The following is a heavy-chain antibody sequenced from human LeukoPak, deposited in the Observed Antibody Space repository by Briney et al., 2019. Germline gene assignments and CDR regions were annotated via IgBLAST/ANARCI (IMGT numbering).Heavy chain of an antibody. D-gene: IGHD6-19*01. CDR3: ARSYNSAWLDY. V-gene: IGHV3-53*04. CDR2: VYSGGSI. CDR1: GFTVSSSY. Sequence: HPGGSLRLSCAASGFTVSSSYMSWVRQAPGKGLEWVSIVYSGGSIYYADSVKGRFTTSRHNSNNKLDLQMNSLRTEDTAMYYCARSYNSAWLDYWGQGTLVTVSS. J-gene: IGHJ4*02.